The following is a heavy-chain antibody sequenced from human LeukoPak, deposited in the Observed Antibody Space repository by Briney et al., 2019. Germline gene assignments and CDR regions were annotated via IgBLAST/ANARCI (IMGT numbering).Heavy chain of an antibody. J-gene: IGHJ4*02. CDR2: ISYDGSNK. Sequence: GGSLRLSCAASGFTFSSYGMHWVRQAPGKGLEWVAVISYDGSNKYYADSVKGRFTISRDNSKNTLYLQMNSLRAEDTAVYYCAKDLGYCSGGSCCRFDYWGQGTLVTVSS. CDR1: GFTFSSYG. V-gene: IGHV3-30*18. D-gene: IGHD2-15*01. CDR3: AKDLGYCSGGSCCRFDY.